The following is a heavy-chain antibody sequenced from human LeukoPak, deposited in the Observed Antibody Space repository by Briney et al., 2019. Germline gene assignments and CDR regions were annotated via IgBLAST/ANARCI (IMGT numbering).Heavy chain of an antibody. CDR3: ARHRSNGVDILTGYPLTAPFDY. CDR2: INHSGST. D-gene: IGHD3-9*01. J-gene: IGHJ4*02. Sequence: SETLSLTCTVSGYSISSGYYWSWIRQPPGKGLEWIGEINHSGSTNYNPSLKSRVTISVDTSKNQFSLKLSSVTAADTAVYYCARHRSNGVDILTGYPLTAPFDYWGQGTLVTVSS. CDR1: GYSISSGYY. V-gene: IGHV4-38-2*02.